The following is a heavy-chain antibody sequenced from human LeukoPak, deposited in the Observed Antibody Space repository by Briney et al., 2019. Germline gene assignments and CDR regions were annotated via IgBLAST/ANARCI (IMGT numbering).Heavy chain of an antibody. D-gene: IGHD2-2*01. CDR3: VHRGCGRTSCYAGVIDD. J-gene: IGHJ4*02. Sequence: NASGPTLVKPTQTLTLTCTFSGFSLSTGGVGVGWIRQPPGKALEWLALIYWNDDKRYSPSLKSRLTITKDTSKNQVVLTMTNMDPVDTATYYCVHRGCGRTSCYAGVIDDWGQGTLVTVSS. V-gene: IGHV2-5*01. CDR2: IYWNDDK. CDR1: GFSLSTGGVG.